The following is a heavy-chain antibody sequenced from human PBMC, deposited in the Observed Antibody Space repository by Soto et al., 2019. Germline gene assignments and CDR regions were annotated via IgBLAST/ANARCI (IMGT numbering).Heavy chain of an antibody. CDR2: IKPIFGTT. D-gene: IGHD3-3*01. Sequence: QVQLVQSGAEVKKPGSSVKVSCKASGDTFSRYAISWVRQAPGQGLEWMGGIKPIFGTTNYAQKFRGRVTITADESTGTAYMELISLRFEDTAVYYCAREGGFSERQHFESWGQGTLVTVSS. CDR3: AREGGFSERQHFES. V-gene: IGHV1-69*01. J-gene: IGHJ4*02. CDR1: GDTFSRYA.